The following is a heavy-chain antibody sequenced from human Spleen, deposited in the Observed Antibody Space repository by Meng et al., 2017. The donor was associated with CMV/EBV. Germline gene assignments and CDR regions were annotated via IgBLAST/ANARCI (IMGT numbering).Heavy chain of an antibody. CDR3: ARVGAG. J-gene: IGHJ4*02. D-gene: IGHD1-26*01. CDR2: INHSGST. V-gene: IGHV4-34*01. CDR1: GGSFSGYY. Sequence: SAALSLACAVYGGSFSGYYWSWIRQPPGKGLEWIGEINHSGSTNYNPSLKSRVTISVDTSKNQFSLKLSSVTAADTAVYYCARVGAGWGQGTLVTVSS.